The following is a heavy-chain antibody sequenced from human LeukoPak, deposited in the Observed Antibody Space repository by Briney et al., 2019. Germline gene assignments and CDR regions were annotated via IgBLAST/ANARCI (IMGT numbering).Heavy chain of an antibody. CDR3: ARVVRVSSSWYTYYYYGMDV. CDR1: GGSFSGYY. J-gene: IGHJ6*02. CDR2: INHSGSA. D-gene: IGHD6-13*01. Sequence: SETLSLTSAVHGGSFSGYYWSWIRQPPGKGLEWIGEINHSGSANYNPSLKSRVTISVDTSKNQFSLKLSSVTAADTAVYYCARVVRVSSSWYTYYYYGMDVWGQGTTVTVSS. V-gene: IGHV4-34*01.